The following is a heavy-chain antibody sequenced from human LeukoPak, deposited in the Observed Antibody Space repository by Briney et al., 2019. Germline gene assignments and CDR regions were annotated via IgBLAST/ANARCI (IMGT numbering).Heavy chain of an antibody. V-gene: IGHV3-NL1*01. CDR2: IYSGGST. Sequence: GGSLRLSRAASGFTFSSYGMHWVRQAPGKGLEWVSVIYSGGSTYYADSVKGRFTISRDNSKNTLYLQMNSLRAEDTAVYYCASQSYRPQWGQGTLVTVSS. CDR3: ASQSYRPQ. D-gene: IGHD1-26*01. CDR1: GFTFSSYG. J-gene: IGHJ4*02.